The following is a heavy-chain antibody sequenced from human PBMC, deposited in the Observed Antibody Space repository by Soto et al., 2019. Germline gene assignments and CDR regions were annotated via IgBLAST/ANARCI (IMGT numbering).Heavy chain of an antibody. J-gene: IGHJ4*02. CDR3: ARTSRFDC. CDR1: GGSISSGGYY. D-gene: IGHD6-6*01. Sequence: SETLSLTCTVSGGSISSGGYYWSWIRQHPGKGLEWIGYISYSGSAYYNPSLESRVTISVDTSKNQFSLKLSSVTAADTAVYYCARTSRFDCWGQGTLVTVSS. V-gene: IGHV4-31*03. CDR2: ISYSGSA.